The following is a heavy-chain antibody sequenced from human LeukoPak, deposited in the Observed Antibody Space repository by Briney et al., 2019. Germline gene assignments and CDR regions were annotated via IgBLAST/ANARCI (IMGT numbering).Heavy chain of an antibody. J-gene: IGHJ3*01. CDR1: GFSLEDYA. CDR3: VKDMGFDLLKDAFHV. Sequence: GRSLRLSCVGSGFSLEDYAMHWVRQVPGKGLEWVSSISWDSGNQAYTDSVKGRFTTSRDNGKNSLYLQMNSLRPEDAAFYYCVKDMGFDLLKDAFHVWGQGTLVTVSS. D-gene: IGHD3-9*01. V-gene: IGHV3-9*01. CDR2: ISWDSGNQ.